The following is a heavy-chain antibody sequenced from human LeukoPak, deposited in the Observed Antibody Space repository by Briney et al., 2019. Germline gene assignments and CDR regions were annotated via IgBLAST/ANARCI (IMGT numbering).Heavy chain of an antibody. V-gene: IGHV1-18*01. CDR1: GYTFTSYG. CDR2: ISAYNGNT. D-gene: IGHD1-26*01. CDR3: ARAIYSGSYYADAFDI. Sequence: ASVKVSCKASGYTFTSYGISWVRQAPGQGLEWMGWISAYNGNTNYAQKLQGRVTMTIDTSTSTAYMELRSLRSDDTAVYYCARAIYSGSYYADAFDIWGQGTMVTVSS. J-gene: IGHJ3*02.